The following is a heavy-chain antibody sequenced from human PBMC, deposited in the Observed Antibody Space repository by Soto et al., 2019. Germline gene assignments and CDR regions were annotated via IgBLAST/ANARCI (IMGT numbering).Heavy chain of an antibody. CDR3: AKVSAYDSSGYYYQASEYFQH. D-gene: IGHD3-22*01. Sequence: VQLVESGGGVVQPGRSLRLSCAASGFTFSSYGMHWVRQAPGKGLEWVAVISYDGSNKYYADSVKGRFTISRDNSKNTLYLQMNSLRAEDTAVYYCAKVSAYDSSGYYYQASEYFQHWGQGTLVTVSS. J-gene: IGHJ1*01. CDR2: ISYDGSNK. V-gene: IGHV3-30*18. CDR1: GFTFSSYG.